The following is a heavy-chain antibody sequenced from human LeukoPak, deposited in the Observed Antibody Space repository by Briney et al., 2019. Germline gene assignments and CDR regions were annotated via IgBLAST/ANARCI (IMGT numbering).Heavy chain of an antibody. Sequence: GGSLRLSCAASGFTFRSYAMNWVRQAPGKGLGWVLAISASGGSTYYADSVKGRFIISRDNSKNTLYLEMNSLRAEDTAIYYCVKDLDSGSPYYFDYWGRGTLVTVSS. CDR3: VKDLDSGSPYYFDY. D-gene: IGHD1-26*01. V-gene: IGHV3-23*01. CDR1: GFTFRSYA. CDR2: ISASGGST. J-gene: IGHJ4*02.